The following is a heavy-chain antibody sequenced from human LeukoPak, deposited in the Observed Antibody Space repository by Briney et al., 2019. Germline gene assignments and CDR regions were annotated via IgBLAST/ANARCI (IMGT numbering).Heavy chain of an antibody. D-gene: IGHD4-17*01. CDR1: GFTFSSYA. J-gene: IGHJ4*02. CDR3: ARDRSDYGDYVSLFDY. CDR2: ISYDGSNK. Sequence: GRSLRLSCAASGFTFSSYAMHWVRQAPGKGLEWVAVISYDGSNKYYADSVKGRFTISRDNSKNTLYLQMNSLRAEDTAVYYCARDRSDYGDYVSLFDYWGQGTLVTVSS. V-gene: IGHV3-30-3*01.